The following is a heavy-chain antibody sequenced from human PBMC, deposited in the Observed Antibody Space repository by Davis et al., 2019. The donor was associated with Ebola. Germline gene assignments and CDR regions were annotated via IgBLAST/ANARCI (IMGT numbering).Heavy chain of an antibody. CDR1: GGTFSSYA. D-gene: IGHD6-6*01. V-gene: IGHV1-69*10. J-gene: IGHJ4*02. CDR3: ARGYSSSRGQGFDY. Sequence: SVKVSCKASGGTFSSYAISWVRQAPGQGLEWMGGIIPILGIANYAQKFQGRVTITADESTSTAYMELSSLRSEDTAVYYCARGYSSSRGQGFDYWGQGTLVTVSS. CDR2: IIPILGIA.